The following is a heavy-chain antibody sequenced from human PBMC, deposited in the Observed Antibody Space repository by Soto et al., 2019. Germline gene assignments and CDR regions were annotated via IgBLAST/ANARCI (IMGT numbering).Heavy chain of an antibody. CDR3: AKIPTGSGSSKFDF. V-gene: IGHV3-23*01. CDR1: GFTFRTYA. CDR2: ISGSGSFT. J-gene: IGHJ3*01. Sequence: PWGSLRLSCAASGFTFRTYAMNWVRQAPGKGLEWISAISGSGSFTHYADSVRGRFTISRDNSQNQLYLQMNNLRGDDTAMYCCAKIPTGSGSSKFDFWGRGTMVTVSS. D-gene: IGHD3-10*01.